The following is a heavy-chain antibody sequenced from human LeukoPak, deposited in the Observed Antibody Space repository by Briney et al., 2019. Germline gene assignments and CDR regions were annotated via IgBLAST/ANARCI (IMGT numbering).Heavy chain of an antibody. CDR3: AKDMGIYTAFDY. D-gene: IGHD3-3*02. Sequence: PGRSLRLSCAASGFTFDDYAMHWVRQAPGKGLEWVSGISWNSGSIGYADSVKGRFTISGDNAKNSLYLQMNSLRAEDTALYYCAKDMGIYTAFDYWGQGTLVTVSS. J-gene: IGHJ4*02. CDR1: GFTFDDYA. CDR2: ISWNSGSI. V-gene: IGHV3-9*01.